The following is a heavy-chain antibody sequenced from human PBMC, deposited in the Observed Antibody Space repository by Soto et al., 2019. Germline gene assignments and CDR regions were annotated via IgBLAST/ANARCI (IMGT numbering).Heavy chain of an antibody. Sequence: QVQLVQSGAEVKKPGSSVKVSCKASGGTFSSYAISWVRQAPGQGLEWMGGIIPIFGTANYAQKFQGRVTINADDSTSTAYMELSSLRSEDTAVYYCARDNTATNEKRMDYWGQGTLVTVSS. D-gene: IGHD1-1*01. CDR1: GGTFSSYA. V-gene: IGHV1-69*01. CDR2: IIPIFGTA. J-gene: IGHJ4*02. CDR3: ARDNTATNEKRMDY.